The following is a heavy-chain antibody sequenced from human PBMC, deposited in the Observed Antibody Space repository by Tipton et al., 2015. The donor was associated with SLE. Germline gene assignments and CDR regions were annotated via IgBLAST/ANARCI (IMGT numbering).Heavy chain of an antibody. J-gene: IGHJ4*02. V-gene: IGHV1-18*01. CDR3: ARVCAYHDSTGYCLFDN. CDR2: ISAYNGNT. Sequence: QLVQSGPEVKKPGASVKVSCKASGYNFTTYGISWVRQAPGQGLEWMGWISAYNGNTNYAQKLQDRVTMTTDTSTSTAYMELRSLRSDDTAVYYCARVCAYHDSTGYCLFDNWGQGTLVTVSS. D-gene: IGHD3-22*01. CDR1: GYNFTTYG.